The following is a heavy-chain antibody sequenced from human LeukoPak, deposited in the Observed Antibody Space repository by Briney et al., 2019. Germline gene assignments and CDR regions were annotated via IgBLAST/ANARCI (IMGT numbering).Heavy chain of an antibody. CDR1: VGTFSSYA. V-gene: IGHV1-69*04. Sequence: GASVKVSCKASVGTFSSYAISWVRQAPGQGLEWMGRIIPIFGIANYAQKFQGRDTITADKSTSTAYMELSSLRSEDTAVYYCAGDGGSGSYRFDYWGQGTLVTVSS. D-gene: IGHD3-10*01. J-gene: IGHJ4*02. CDR2: IIPIFGIA. CDR3: AGDGGSGSYRFDY.